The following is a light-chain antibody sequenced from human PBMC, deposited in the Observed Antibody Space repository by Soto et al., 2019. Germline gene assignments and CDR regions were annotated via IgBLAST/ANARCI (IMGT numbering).Light chain of an antibody. CDR2: GAS. CDR1: QSVSNNY. CDR3: QQYDNSPIT. Sequence: EIVLTQSPGTLSLSPGERATLSCRASQSVSNNYLAWYQQKPGQAPRLLIYGASSRATGIPDRVSGSGSGTDVTLTISRLEPEDFAVYYCQQYDNSPITFGQGTRLEIK. J-gene: IGKJ5*01. V-gene: IGKV3-20*01.